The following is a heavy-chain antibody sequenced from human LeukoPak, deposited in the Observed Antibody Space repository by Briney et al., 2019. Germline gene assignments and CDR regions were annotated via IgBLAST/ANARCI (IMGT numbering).Heavy chain of an antibody. CDR3: ARGPGYGVYVLWRYYYYGMDV. CDR2: IKQDGSEK. Sequence: PGGSLRLSCAASGFTFSSYWMSWVRQAPGKGLEWVANIKQDGSEKYYVDSVKGRFTISRDNAKNSLYLQMNSLRAEDTAVYYCARGPGYGVYVLWRYYYYGMDVWGQGTTVTVSS. V-gene: IGHV3-7*01. D-gene: IGHD4-17*01. J-gene: IGHJ6*02. CDR1: GFTFSSYW.